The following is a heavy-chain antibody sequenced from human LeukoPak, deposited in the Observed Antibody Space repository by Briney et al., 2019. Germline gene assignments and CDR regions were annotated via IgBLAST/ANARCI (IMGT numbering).Heavy chain of an antibody. D-gene: IGHD4-11*01. CDR1: GGSISSYY. CDR2: IYISGST. CDR3: TRDAYSNYAWFDP. V-gene: IGHV4-4*07. Sequence: PSETLSLTCTVSGGSISSYYWSWVRQPAGKGLEWIGRIYISGSTNYNPSLKSRVTMSVDTSKNQFSLKLSLVNAANTSVNSCTRDAYSNYAWFDPWGQGTLVTVSS. J-gene: IGHJ5*02.